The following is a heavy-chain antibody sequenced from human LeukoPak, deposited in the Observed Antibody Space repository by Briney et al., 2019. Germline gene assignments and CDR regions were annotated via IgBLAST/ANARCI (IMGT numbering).Heavy chain of an antibody. CDR3: AKDSTFDFWCGYRTH. CDR2: ISGSGGST. D-gene: IGHD3-3*01. V-gene: IGHV3-23*01. CDR1: GFTFSSYA. J-gene: IGHJ4*02. Sequence: PGGSLRLSCAASGFTFSSYAMSWVRQAPGKGLEWVSAISGSGGSTYYAYSVKGRFTISRDKSKNTLSLQMNSLRAEDTAVYFCAKDSTFDFWCGYRTHWGQGTLVTVSS.